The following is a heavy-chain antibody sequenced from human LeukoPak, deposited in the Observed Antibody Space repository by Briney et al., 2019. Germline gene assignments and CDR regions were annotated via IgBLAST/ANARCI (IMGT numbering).Heavy chain of an antibody. CDR2: INPSGGST. CDR1: GGTFSSYT. V-gene: IGHV1-46*01. J-gene: IGHJ5*02. Sequence: ASVKVSCKASGGTFSSYTISWVRQAPGQGLEWMGIINPSGGSTSYAQKFQGRVTMTRDTSTSTVYMKLSSLRSEDTAVYYCARRLWAYCGGDCYPQFFDPWGQGTLVTVSS. CDR3: ARRLWAYCGGDCYPQFFDP. D-gene: IGHD2-21*02.